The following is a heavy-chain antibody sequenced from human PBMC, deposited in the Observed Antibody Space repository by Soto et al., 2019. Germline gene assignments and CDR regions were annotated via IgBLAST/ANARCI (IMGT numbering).Heavy chain of an antibody. D-gene: IGHD6-6*01. V-gene: IGHV1-69*01. CDR2: IIPIFGTA. CDR1: GGTFSSYA. J-gene: IGHJ6*02. Sequence: QVQLVQSGAEVKKPGSSVKVSCKASGGTFSSYAISWVRQAPGQGLEWMGGIIPIFGTANYAQKFQGRVTITADESTSTAYMELSSLRSEDTAVYYCARDKGGNRYSSSSDYYYYGMDVWGQGTTVTVSS. CDR3: ARDKGGNRYSSSSDYYYYGMDV.